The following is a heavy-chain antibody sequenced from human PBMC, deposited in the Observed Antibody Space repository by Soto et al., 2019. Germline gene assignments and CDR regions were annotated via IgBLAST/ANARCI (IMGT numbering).Heavy chain of an antibody. V-gene: IGHV3-21*01. J-gene: IGHJ6*02. Sequence: PGGSLRLSCAASGLTFSSYSMNWVRQAPGKGLEWVSSISSSSSYIYYADSVKGRFTISRDNAKNSLYLQMNSLRAEDTAVYYCAGSREVSVGYYGMDVWGQGTTVTVSS. D-gene: IGHD6-13*01. CDR3: AGSREVSVGYYGMDV. CDR1: GLTFSSYS. CDR2: ISSSSSYI.